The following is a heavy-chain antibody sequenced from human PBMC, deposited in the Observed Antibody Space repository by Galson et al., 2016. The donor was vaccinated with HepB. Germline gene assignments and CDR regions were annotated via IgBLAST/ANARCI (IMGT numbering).Heavy chain of an antibody. Sequence: SVKVSCKASGYSFTDYRIHWVRQAPGQGLECMGVINPRGGATDYVQKFQGRVTMTSDTSTRTVYMELSSLTFEDTAVYFCASGLIAEGASYYYNVMDDWGQGPTVTVS. D-gene: IGHD3-10*01. CDR2: INPRGGAT. CDR1: GYSFTDYR. CDR3: ASGLIAEGASYYYNVMDD. J-gene: IGHJ6*02. V-gene: IGHV1-46*01.